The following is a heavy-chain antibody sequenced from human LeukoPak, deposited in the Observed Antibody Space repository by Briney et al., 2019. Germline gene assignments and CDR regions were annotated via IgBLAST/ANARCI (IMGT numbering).Heavy chain of an antibody. D-gene: IGHD5-24*01. CDR2: ISHDGII. CDR1: GFTFSSYV. CDR3: ASNWVYKIYY. Sequence: GGSLRLSWETAGFTFSSYVMHWVRRTPGKGLVWVSRISHDGIISYADSVKGRFTNSRDNAKNTLTLQMNSLRVEDRAVYFCASNWVYKIYYWGRGTLVTVSS. V-gene: IGHV3-74*01. J-gene: IGHJ4*02.